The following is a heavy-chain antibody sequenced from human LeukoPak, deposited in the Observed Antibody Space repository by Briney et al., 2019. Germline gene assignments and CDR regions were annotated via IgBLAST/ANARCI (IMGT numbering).Heavy chain of an antibody. D-gene: IGHD4-17*01. CDR2: IYYTGTN. CDR3: ARSGTVTTWNY. J-gene: IGHJ4*02. V-gene: IGHV4-31*03. CDR1: GGSISSGGYY. Sequence: SQTLSLTCTVSGGSISSGGYYWSWIRQHPGKGLEWIGYIYYTGTNYYNPSLKSRVSISLDTSKNQFSLNLSSVTAADTAVYYCARSGTVTTWNYWGQGTLVTVSS.